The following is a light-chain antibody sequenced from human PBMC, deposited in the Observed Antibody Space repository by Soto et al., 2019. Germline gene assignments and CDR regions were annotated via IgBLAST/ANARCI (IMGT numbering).Light chain of an antibody. CDR2: DAS. J-gene: IGKJ4*01. Sequence: DIPMTQSPSSLSASVGDRVTITCQASQDISNYLNWYQQKPGKAPKLLIYDASNLETGVPSRFSGSGSGTDFTFTISSLQPEDIATYYCQQYDNPLGLTFGGGTKVEIK. CDR3: QQYDNPLGLT. V-gene: IGKV1-33*01. CDR1: QDISNY.